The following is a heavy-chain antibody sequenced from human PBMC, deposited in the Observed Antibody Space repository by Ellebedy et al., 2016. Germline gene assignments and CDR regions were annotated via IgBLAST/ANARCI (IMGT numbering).Heavy chain of an antibody. CDR3: ASHRIATTYDI. CDR2: IHPGNSET. J-gene: IGHJ3*02. V-gene: IGHV5-51*01. D-gene: IGHD2-15*01. CDR1: GYSFTNYW. Sequence: GGSLRLSCKGSGYSFTNYWIGWVRQMPGKGLEWMGFIHPGNSETSYSPPFQGQVAISADKSVSTAYLQWSGLQASDTAIYYCASHRIATTYDIWGQGTMVTVSS.